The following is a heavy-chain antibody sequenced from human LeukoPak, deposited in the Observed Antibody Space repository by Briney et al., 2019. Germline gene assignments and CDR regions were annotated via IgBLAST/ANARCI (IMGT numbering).Heavy chain of an antibody. J-gene: IGHJ4*01. CDR2: MNPNSGNT. V-gene: IGHV1-8*01. Sequence: ASVKVSCKASGYTFTSYDINWVRQATGQGLEWMGWMNPNSGNTGYAQKFQGRVTITTDESTSTAYMELSSLRSEDTAVYYCARGPSPLECLLSFDYWGQEPWSPSPQ. D-gene: IGHD3-3*01. CDR3: ARGPSPLECLLSFDY. CDR1: GYTFTSYD.